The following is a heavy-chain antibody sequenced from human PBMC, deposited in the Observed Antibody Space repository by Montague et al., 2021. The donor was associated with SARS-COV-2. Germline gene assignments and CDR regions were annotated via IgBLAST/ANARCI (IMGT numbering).Heavy chain of an antibody. V-gene: IGHV4-59*01. CDR1: GGSITSYY. CDR2: IYYSGST. Sequence: SETLSLTCTVSGGSITSYYWTWIRQPPGKGLEWVGRIYYSGSTNYNPSLKSRVTISVDTSKYQFSLKLSSVTAADTAVYYCARTGLGAYDILTGYTVNAFDMWGQGTMVTVSS. D-gene: IGHD3-9*01. CDR3: ARTGLGAYDILTGYTVNAFDM. J-gene: IGHJ3*02.